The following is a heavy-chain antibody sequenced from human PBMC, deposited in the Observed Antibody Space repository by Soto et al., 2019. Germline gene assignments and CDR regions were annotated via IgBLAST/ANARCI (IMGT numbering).Heavy chain of an antibody. CDR3: ARDRRYSSGWKALGGMDV. J-gene: IGHJ6*02. Sequence: GASVKVSCKASGYTFTSYYMHWVRQAPGQGLERMGIINPSGGSTSYAQKFQGGVTMTRDTSTSTVYMELSSLRSEDTAVYYCARDRRYSSGWKALGGMDVWGQGTTVTVSS. D-gene: IGHD6-19*01. CDR2: INPSGGST. CDR1: GYTFTSYY. V-gene: IGHV1-46*01.